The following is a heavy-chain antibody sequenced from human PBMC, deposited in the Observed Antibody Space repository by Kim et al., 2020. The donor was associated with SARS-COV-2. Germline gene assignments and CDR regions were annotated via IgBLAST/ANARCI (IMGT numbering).Heavy chain of an antibody. Sequence: ASVKVSCKASGYTFTNYNIHWVRQAPGQGLEWMGIINPSGGTTSYAQKFQGRVTMTRDTSTSTVYMELSSLRSEDTAVYYCARDPVGVAPENCFDPWGQG. J-gene: IGHJ5*02. CDR3: ARDPVGVAPENCFDP. V-gene: IGHV1-46*01. CDR1: GYTFTNYN. CDR2: INPSGGTT. D-gene: IGHD3-3*01.